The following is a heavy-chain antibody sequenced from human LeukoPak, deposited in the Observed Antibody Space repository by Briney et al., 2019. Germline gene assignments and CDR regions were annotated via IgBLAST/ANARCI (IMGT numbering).Heavy chain of an antibody. CDR1: GFTFNSYG. CDR2: IWYDGSNK. CDR3: AREAGCSGGNCYRGAFDI. J-gene: IGHJ3*02. D-gene: IGHD2-15*01. V-gene: IGHV3-33*01. Sequence: GGSLRLSCAASGFTFNSYGMHWVRQAPGKGLEWVALIWYDGSNKYYADSVKGRFTISRDNSKNTLYLQVDSLRAEDTAVYYCAREAGCSGGNCYRGAFDIWGQGTMVTVSS.